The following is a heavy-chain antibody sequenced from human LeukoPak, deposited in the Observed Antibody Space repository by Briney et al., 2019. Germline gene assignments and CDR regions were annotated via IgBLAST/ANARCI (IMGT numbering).Heavy chain of an antibody. V-gene: IGHV4-30-4*01. CDR2: IYYSGST. J-gene: IGHJ5*02. D-gene: IGHD2-2*01. CDR1: GGSISSGDYY. Sequence: SETLSLTCTVSGGSISSGDYYWSWIRQPPGKGLEWIGYIYYSGSTYYNPSLKSRVTISVDTSKNQFPLKLSSVTAADTAVYYCARERVVVPAATTSYNWFDPWGQGTLVTVSS. CDR3: ARERVVVPAATTSYNWFDP.